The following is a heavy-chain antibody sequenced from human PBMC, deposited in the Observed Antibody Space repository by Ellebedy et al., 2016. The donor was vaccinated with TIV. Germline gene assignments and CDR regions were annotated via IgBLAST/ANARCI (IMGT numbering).Heavy chain of an antibody. J-gene: IGHJ5*02. V-gene: IGHV4-59*13. D-gene: IGHD2-2*01. CDR1: GGSISSYY. Sequence: SETLSLTXTVSGGSISSYYWSWIRQPPGKGLEWIGYIYYSGSTNYNPSLKSRVTISVDTSKNQFSLKLSSVTAADTAVYYCAGYCSSTSCQRFNPWGQGTLVTVSS. CDR3: AGYCSSTSCQRFNP. CDR2: IYYSGST.